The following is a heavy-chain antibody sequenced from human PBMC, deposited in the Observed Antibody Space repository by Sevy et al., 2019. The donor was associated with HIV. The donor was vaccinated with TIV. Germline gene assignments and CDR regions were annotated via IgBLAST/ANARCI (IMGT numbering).Heavy chain of an antibody. D-gene: IGHD2-21*01. V-gene: IGHV3-23*01. CDR2: IGGSTDYT. J-gene: IGHJ4*02. CDR3: AKEVSEHNYSDY. CDR1: GFTFSSYA. Sequence: GGSPRLSCVTSGFTFSSYAMSWVRQTPGKGLEWVSAIGGSTDYTYYADSVKGRFTISRDNSKNTLYLQMNGLRAEDTAVYYCAKEVSEHNYSDYWGQGTLVTVSS.